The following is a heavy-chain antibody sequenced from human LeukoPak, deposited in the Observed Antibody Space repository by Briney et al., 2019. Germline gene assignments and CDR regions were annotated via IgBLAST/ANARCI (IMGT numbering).Heavy chain of an antibody. J-gene: IGHJ6*03. CDR3: ARDFAGYYGSGSYRGMDYYYYYMDV. V-gene: IGHV1-18*01. D-gene: IGHD3-10*01. CDR1: GYTFTSYG. Sequence: GASVKVSCKASGYTFTSYGISWVRQAPGQGLEWMGWISAYNGNTNYAQKLQGRVTMTTDTSTSTAYMELRSLRSDDTAVYYCARDFAGYYGSGSYRGMDYYYYYMDVWGKGTTVTISS. CDR2: ISAYNGNT.